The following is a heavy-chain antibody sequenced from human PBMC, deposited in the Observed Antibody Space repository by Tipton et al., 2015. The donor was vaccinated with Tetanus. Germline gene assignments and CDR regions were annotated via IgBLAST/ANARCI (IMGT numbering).Heavy chain of an antibody. CDR2: ISYDGSNK. V-gene: IGHV3-30*18. CDR3: AKVDFGSGSTPYYYYGMGV. J-gene: IGHJ6*02. Sequence: SLRLSCAASGFTFSSYGMHWVRQAPGKGLEWVAVISYDGSNKYYADSVKGRFTISRDNSKNTLYLQMNSLRAEDTALYYCAKVDFGSGSTPYYYYGMGVWGQGSTVTVSS. D-gene: IGHD3-3*01. CDR1: GFTFSSYG.